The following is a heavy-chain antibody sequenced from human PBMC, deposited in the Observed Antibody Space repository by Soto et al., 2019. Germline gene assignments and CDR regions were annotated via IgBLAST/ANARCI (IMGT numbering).Heavy chain of an antibody. CDR2: ISSSGSTI. V-gene: IGHV3-11*01. D-gene: IGHD6-13*01. Sequence: PVGSLRLACAASGFTFSDYYMSWILQAPGKGLEWVSYISSSGSTIYYADSVKGRFTISRDNAKNSLYLQMNSLRAEDTAVYYCASGVIGSSSGGMDVCGHGTTVTVSS. J-gene: IGHJ6*02. CDR1: GFTFSDYY. CDR3: ASGVIGSSSGGMDV.